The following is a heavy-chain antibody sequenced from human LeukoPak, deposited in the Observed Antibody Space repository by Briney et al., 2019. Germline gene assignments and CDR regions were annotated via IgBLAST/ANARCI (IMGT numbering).Heavy chain of an antibody. CDR2: IDYTGNT. CDR1: GGSISSYY. V-gene: IGHV4-59*01. Sequence: KSSETLSLTCTVSGGSISSYYWSWIRQPPGKELEWIGYIDYTGNTNYNPSLKSRVIISIDTSKNLFSLKLRSVTAADMALYYCARGGYYFDYWGQGTLVTVSS. J-gene: IGHJ4*02. CDR3: ARGGYYFDY. D-gene: IGHD3-16*01.